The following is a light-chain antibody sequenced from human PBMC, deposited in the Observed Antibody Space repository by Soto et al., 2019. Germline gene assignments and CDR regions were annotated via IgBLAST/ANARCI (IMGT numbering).Light chain of an antibody. J-gene: IGKJ5*01. V-gene: IGKV3-11*01. CDR2: DAS. Sequence: EIVLTQSPATLSLSPGERATLSCRASQSVSSYLAWYQQKPGQAPRPLIYDASNRATGIPARFSGSGSGTDFTLTISSLGPEDFAVYYCQQRSNWPPSITFGQGTRLEIK. CDR3: QQRSNWPPSIT. CDR1: QSVSSY.